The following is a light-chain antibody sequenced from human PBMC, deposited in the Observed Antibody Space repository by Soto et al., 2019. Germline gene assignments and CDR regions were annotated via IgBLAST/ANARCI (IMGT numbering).Light chain of an antibody. V-gene: IGLV2-14*01. CDR3: CSYTNTITLAV. J-gene: IGLJ2*01. Sequence: QSALTQPASVSGSPGQSITISCTGTSSDVGGYNFVSWYQHHPGKVPKLVIYEVTNRPSGVSNRFSGSKSGNTASLTISGLQAEDEADYYCCSYTNTITLAVFGGGTKLTVL. CDR1: SSDVGGYNF. CDR2: EVT.